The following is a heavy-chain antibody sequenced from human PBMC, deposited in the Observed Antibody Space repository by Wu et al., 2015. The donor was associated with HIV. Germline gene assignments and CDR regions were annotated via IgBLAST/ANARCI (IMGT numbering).Heavy chain of an antibody. CDR3: ARDLGYCSGGSCRGVGGMDV. D-gene: IGHD2-15*01. CDR1: GYTFTNYY. J-gene: IGHJ6*02. CDR2: INPSGGST. V-gene: IGHV1-46*04. Sequence: QVQLVQSGAEVKKPGASLKVSCKAFGYTFTNYYIHWVRQAPGQGLEWMGIINPSGGSTSYAQNLQGRVTLTRDTSTSTVYMELSSLRSEDTAVYYCARDLGYCSGGSCRGVGGMDVWGQGTTVTGLL.